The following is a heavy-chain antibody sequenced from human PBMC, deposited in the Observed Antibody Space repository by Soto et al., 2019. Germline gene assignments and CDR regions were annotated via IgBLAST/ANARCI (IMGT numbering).Heavy chain of an antibody. CDR2: VRSKANNYAT. CDR3: LPGVAAAGD. J-gene: IGHJ4*02. D-gene: IGHD6-13*01. CDR1: GFSFSGSA. V-gene: IGHV3-73*01. Sequence: EVQLVESGGGLVQPGGYLKLSCTASGFSFSGSAMHWVRQASGKGLEWVGRVRSKANNYATAYAASVEGRFTISRDESKNTAFRQMNSLKTEDTAVYYCLPGVAAAGDWGQGTLVTVSS.